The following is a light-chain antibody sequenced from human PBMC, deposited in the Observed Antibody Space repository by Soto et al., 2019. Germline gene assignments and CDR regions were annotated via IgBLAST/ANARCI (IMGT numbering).Light chain of an antibody. Sequence: EIELTHSRAPRPVAPSEDVAFXYRASQGISRKVAWYQHKPGQAPRLLISGASTGATGIPARFSGSGSGTEFTLTISSLQSEDCAIYYCQQHHTWPITFGGGTKV. CDR3: QQHHTWPIT. J-gene: IGKJ4*01. CDR2: GAS. CDR1: QGISRK. V-gene: IGKV3-15*01.